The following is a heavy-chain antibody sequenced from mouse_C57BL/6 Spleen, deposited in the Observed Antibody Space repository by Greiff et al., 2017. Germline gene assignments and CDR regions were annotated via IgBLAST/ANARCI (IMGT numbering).Heavy chain of an antibody. Sequence: EVKLMESGGDLVKPGGSLKLSCAATGFTFSSYGMSWVRQTPDKRLEWVATISSGGSYTYYPDSVKGRFTISRDNAKNTLYLQMSSLKSEDTAMYYCARPYSELGWFAYWGQGTLVTVSA. CDR2: ISSGGSYT. V-gene: IGHV5-6*01. J-gene: IGHJ3*01. CDR3: ARPYSELGWFAY. CDR1: GFTFSSYG. D-gene: IGHD4-1*01.